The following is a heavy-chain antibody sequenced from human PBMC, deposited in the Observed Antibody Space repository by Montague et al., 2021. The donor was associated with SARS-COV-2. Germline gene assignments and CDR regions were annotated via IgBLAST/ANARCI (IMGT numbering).Heavy chain of an antibody. CDR3: ARNKFPAAFDF. CDR2: TTSTGSTI. Sequence: SLRLSCAASGFTFSSYEMNWVRQAPGKGLEWVSYTTSTGSTIYYADSVQGRFTISRGNAKKSLYLQMNSLRAEDTAVYYCARNKFPAAFDFWGQGTLVTVSS. CDR1: GFTFSSYE. D-gene: IGHD2-2*01. V-gene: IGHV3-48*03. J-gene: IGHJ4*02.